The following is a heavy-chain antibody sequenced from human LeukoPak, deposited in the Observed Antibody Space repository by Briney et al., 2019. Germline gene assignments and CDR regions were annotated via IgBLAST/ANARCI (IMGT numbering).Heavy chain of an antibody. D-gene: IGHD3-22*01. Sequence: SETLSLTCTVSGGSISSYYWSWIRQPPGKGLEWIGYIYYSGSTNYNPSLKSRVTISVDTSKNQFSLRLSSVTAADTAVYYCARVRSGYYDSSGYYHVFDYWGQGTLVTVSS. CDR1: GGSISSYY. J-gene: IGHJ4*02. V-gene: IGHV4-59*01. CDR3: ARVRSGYYDSSGYYHVFDY. CDR2: IYYSGST.